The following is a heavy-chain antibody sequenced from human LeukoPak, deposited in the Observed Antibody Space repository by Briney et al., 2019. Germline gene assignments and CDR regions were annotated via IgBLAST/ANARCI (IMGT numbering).Heavy chain of an antibody. J-gene: IGHJ4*02. CDR3: TRGRDGYNFYFDY. CDR1: GFTFSSSE. CDR2: ISSSTLTI. D-gene: IGHD5-24*01. Sequence: GGSLRLSCAASGFTFSSSEMTWVRQAPGKGLEWVSYISSSTLTIYYADSVKGRFTISRDNAKNSLYLQMNSLRAEDTAVYYCTRGRDGYNFYFDYWGQGSLVTVSS. V-gene: IGHV3-48*03.